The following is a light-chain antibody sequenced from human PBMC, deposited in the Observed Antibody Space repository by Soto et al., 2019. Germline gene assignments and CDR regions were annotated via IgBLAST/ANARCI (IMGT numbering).Light chain of an antibody. CDR3: QQYNSYPL. CDR2: DAS. V-gene: IGKV1-5*01. Sequence: DIQMTQSPSTLSASVGDRVTITCRASQSISSWLAWYQQKPGKAPKLLIYDASSLESGVPSRFSVSGSGTEFTLTISSLQPDDFATYYCQQYNSYPLFGQGTKLEIK. J-gene: IGKJ2*01. CDR1: QSISSW.